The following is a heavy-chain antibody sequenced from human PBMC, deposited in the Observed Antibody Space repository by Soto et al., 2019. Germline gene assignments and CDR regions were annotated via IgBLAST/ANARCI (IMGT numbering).Heavy chain of an antibody. D-gene: IGHD3-10*01. CDR1: GFTFGDYA. V-gene: IGHV3-49*03. CDR3: ARVPPYYYGSGSWGAFDI. Sequence: PGGSLRLSCTASGFTFGDYAMSWFRQAPGKRLEWVGFIRSKAYGGTTEYAASVKGRFTISRDDSKSIAYLQMNRLKTEDTAVYYCARVPPYYYGSGSWGAFDIWGQGTMVTVSS. CDR2: IRSKAYGGTT. J-gene: IGHJ3*02.